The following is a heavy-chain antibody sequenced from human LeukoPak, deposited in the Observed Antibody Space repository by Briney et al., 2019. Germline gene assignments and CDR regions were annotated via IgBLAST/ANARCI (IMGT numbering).Heavy chain of an antibody. CDR1: GGSISSSSYS. D-gene: IGHD3-16*01. J-gene: IGHJ6*03. V-gene: IGHV4-39*07. CDR2: IYYSGST. Sequence: SETLSLTCTVSGGSISSSSYSWGWIRQPPGKGLEWIGSIYYSGSTYYNPSLKSRVTISVDTSKNQFSLKLSSVTAADTAVYYCARPYPEVWGRPSDYYMDVWGKGTTVTVSS. CDR3: ARPYPEVWGRPSDYYMDV.